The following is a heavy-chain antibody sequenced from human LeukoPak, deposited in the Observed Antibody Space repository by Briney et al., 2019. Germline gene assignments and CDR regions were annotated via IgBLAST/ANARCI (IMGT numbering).Heavy chain of an antibody. Sequence: AGGSLRLSCAASGFTFSNAWMSWVRQPPGKGLEWIGEIYHSGGTNYNPSLKSRVTISVDKSKNQFSLKLSSVTAADTAVYYCARDHPDIKATGFDPWGQGTLVTVSS. CDR3: ARDHPDIKATGFDP. J-gene: IGHJ5*02. CDR2: IYHSGGT. V-gene: IGHV4-4*02. CDR1: GFTFSNAW.